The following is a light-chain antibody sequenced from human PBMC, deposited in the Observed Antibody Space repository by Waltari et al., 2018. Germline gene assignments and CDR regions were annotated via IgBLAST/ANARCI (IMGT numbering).Light chain of an antibody. V-gene: IGLV2-14*01. J-gene: IGLJ2*01. CDR1: SSDVGAYNY. Sequence: QSALTQPASVSGSPGQSITIPCTGTSSDVGAYNYVSWYQHHPGKAPKIMIYQVSNRPSGFSNRLSGSKSGNTASLTISGLQAEDEGDYYCSSYTTSGTFVFGGGTKLTVL. CDR3: SSYTTSGTFV. CDR2: QVS.